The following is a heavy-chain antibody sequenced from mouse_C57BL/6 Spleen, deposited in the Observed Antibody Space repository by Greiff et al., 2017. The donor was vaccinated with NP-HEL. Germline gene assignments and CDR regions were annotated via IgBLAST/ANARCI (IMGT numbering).Heavy chain of an antibody. Sequence: QVQLQQSGPELVKPGASVKLSCKASGYTFTSYDINWVQQRPGQGLEWIGWIYPRDGSTKYNEKFKGKATLTVDTSSSTAYMELHSLTSEDSAVYFCAREGDYDVGTWFAYWGQGTLVTVSA. CDR1: GYTFTSYD. D-gene: IGHD2-4*01. J-gene: IGHJ3*01. CDR2: IYPRDGST. V-gene: IGHV1-85*01. CDR3: AREGDYDVGTWFAY.